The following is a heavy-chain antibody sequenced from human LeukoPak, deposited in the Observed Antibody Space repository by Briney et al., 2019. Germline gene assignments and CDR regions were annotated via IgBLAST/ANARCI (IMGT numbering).Heavy chain of an antibody. V-gene: IGHV4-4*07. CDR3: ARGIVVVPAAIREGYYFDY. J-gene: IGHJ4*02. D-gene: IGHD2-2*01. CDR2: IYTSGST. CDR1: GGSISSYY. Sequence: WETLSLTCTVSGGSISSYYWSWIRQPAGKGLEWIARIYTSGSTNYNPSLKSRVTMSVDTSKNPFSLKLSSVTAADTAVYYCARGIVVVPAAIREGYYFDYWGQGTLVTVSS.